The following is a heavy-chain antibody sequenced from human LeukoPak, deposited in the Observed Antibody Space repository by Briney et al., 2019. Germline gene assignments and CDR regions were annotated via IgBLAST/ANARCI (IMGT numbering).Heavy chain of an antibody. CDR3: VRDPGTYYYGSGSQVDY. Sequence: PGGSLRLSCAASGFTFSSYWMHWVRQAPGKGLVWVSHINSDGSSTTYADSVKGRFTISRDNAKNTLYLQMNSLGAEDTAVYYCVRDPGTYYYGSGSQVDYWGQGILVTVSS. CDR2: INSDGSST. D-gene: IGHD3-10*01. V-gene: IGHV3-74*01. CDR1: GFTFSSYW. J-gene: IGHJ4*02.